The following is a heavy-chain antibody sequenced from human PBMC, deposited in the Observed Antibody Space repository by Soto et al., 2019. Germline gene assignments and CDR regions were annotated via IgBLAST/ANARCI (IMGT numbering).Heavy chain of an antibody. CDR1: GFTFSSYG. J-gene: IGHJ6*02. CDR2: IWYDGSNK. Sequence: QVQLVESGGGVVQPGRSLRLSCAASGFTFSSYGMHWVRQAPGKGLEWVAVIWYDGSNKYYADSVKGRFTISRDNSKNSLYLQMNSLRAEDTAVYYCARGELPNPGDYYYGMDVWGQGTTVTVSS. D-gene: IGHD1-7*01. CDR3: ARGELPNPGDYYYGMDV. V-gene: IGHV3-33*01.